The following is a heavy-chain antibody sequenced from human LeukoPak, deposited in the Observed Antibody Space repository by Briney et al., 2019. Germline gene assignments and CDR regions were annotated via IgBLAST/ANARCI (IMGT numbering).Heavy chain of an antibody. J-gene: IGHJ4*02. CDR2: IVVGRGNT. V-gene: IGHV1-58*01. CDR3: AADRHCTTSNCHPYNFDY. D-gene: IGHD2-8*01. CDR1: GFTFTRSA. Sequence: SVKVSCKASGFTFTRSAVQWVRQARGQRLEWIGWIVVGRGNTNYAQKFQERITISRDMSTSTAYMELSSLRSEDTAVYYCAADRHCTTSNCHPYNFDYWGQGTLVTVSS.